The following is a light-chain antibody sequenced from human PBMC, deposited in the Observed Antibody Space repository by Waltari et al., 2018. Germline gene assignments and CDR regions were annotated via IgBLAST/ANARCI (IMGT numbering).Light chain of an antibody. CDR1: SSNIGSYDL. V-gene: IGLV2-23*01. J-gene: IGLJ1*01. CDR2: EAT. Sequence: QSALTQPASVSGSPGQSITISCTGTSSNIGSYDLLSWYQQRPGKAPKLIIYEATKRSSGVSDRFSASTSGNTASLTISGLLPEDESDYYCCSYAGDNTFLFGSGTKVTV. CDR3: CSYAGDNTFL.